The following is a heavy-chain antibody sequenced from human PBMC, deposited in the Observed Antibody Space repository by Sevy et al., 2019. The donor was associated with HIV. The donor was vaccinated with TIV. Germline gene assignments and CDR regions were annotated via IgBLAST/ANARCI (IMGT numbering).Heavy chain of an antibody. CDR2: FDPEDGET. CDR3: AAARDYYEDSSGYLDY. J-gene: IGHJ4*02. CDR1: GYTLTKLS. D-gene: IGHD3-22*01. V-gene: IGHV1-24*01. Sequence: ASVKVSCKVSGYTLTKLSMHWVRQAPGKGLEWMGRFDPEDGETIFAQKFQGRVTMTEDTSTDTAYMELSSLRSGDTAGYYCAAARDYYEDSSGYLDYWGQGTLVTVSS.